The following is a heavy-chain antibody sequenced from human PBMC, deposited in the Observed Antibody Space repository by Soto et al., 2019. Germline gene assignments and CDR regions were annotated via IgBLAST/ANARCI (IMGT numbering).Heavy chain of an antibody. CDR3: AREGTVTPDYYCYGMGV. CDR1: GYTFTSYG. J-gene: IGHJ6*02. D-gene: IGHD4-17*01. V-gene: IGHV1-18*01. CDR2: ISAYNGNT. Sequence: QVQLVQSGAEVKKPGASVKVSCKASGYTFTSYGISWVRQAPGQGLEWMGWISAYNGNTNYAQKLQGRVTMTTDTPTREAYSEMRSLRSDDTAVYYCAREGTVTPDYYCYGMGVWGQGATVTVCS.